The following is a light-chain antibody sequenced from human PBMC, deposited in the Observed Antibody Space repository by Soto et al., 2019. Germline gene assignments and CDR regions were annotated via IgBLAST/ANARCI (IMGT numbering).Light chain of an antibody. CDR1: QDIAIY. V-gene: IGKV1-9*01. Sequence: IQLTQYPSSLSASVGDRVRITCRASQDIAIYLAWYQQKPGEAPKLLIYAASTLHGGVPSRFSGSGSGKDFALTITSLQAEDFATYYCQQLRSYPSTVGGGTKVEIK. CDR3: QQLRSYPST. CDR2: AAS. J-gene: IGKJ4*01.